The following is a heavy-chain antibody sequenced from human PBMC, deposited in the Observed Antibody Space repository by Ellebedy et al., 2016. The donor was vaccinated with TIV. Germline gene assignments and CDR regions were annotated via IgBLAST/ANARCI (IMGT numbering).Heavy chain of an antibody. D-gene: IGHD3-22*01. CDR1: GDSVSRNGVA. CDR2: TYYRSKWNY. J-gene: IGHJ4*02. CDR3: ARGRDSSFDY. V-gene: IGHV6-1*01. Sequence: SQTLSLTCAISGDSVSRNGVAWIWIRQSPSRGLEWLGRTYYRSKWNYDYTGSVKSRITINPDTSKNQFSLQVNSVTPEDTAVDFCARGRDSSFDYWGQGVLVTVSS.